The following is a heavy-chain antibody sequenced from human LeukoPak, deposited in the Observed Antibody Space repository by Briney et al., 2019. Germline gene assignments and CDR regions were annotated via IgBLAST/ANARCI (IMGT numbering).Heavy chain of an antibody. CDR1: GGSISSSSYY. D-gene: IGHD3-3*01. V-gene: IGHV4-39*01. J-gene: IGHJ4*02. CDR2: IYNSAST. CDR3: ATYYDFWSGYPN. Sequence: PSETLSLTCTVSGGSISSSSYYGGWIRQPPGKGLEWIGSIYNSASTYYNPSLKSRVTISVDTSKNQFSLKLSSVTAADTAVYYCATYYDFWSGYPNWGQGTLVTVSS.